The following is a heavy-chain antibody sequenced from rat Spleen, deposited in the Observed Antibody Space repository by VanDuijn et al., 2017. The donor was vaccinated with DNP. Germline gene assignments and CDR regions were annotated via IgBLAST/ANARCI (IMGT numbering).Heavy chain of an antibody. V-gene: IGHV5-58*01. D-gene: IGHD1-1*01. Sequence: EVQLVETGGGLVQPGRSLKLSCVASGFTFSSYWMYWIRQAPGKGLEWVSSINTDGGSTYYPDSVKGRFTISRDNAKSTLYLQMNSLRSEDTATYYCARPPYSTVGGGDYWGQGVMVTVSS. CDR2: INTDGGST. J-gene: IGHJ2*01. CDR1: GFTFSSYW. CDR3: ARPPYSTVGGGDY.